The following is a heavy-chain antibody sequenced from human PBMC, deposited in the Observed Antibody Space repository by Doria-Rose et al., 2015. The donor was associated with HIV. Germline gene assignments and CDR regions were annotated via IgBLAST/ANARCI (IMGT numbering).Heavy chain of an antibody. V-gene: IGHV2-26*01. CDR2: IFSDDER. CDR3: ARIKSSRWYHKYYFDF. D-gene: IGHD6-13*01. CDR1: GVSLSSPGMG. Sequence: SGPVLVKPTETLTLTCTVSGVSLSSPGMGVSWIRQPPGKALEWLANIFSDDERSYKTSLQSRLTIYRDTSKRQVVLTMTDMDPVDTATYYCARIKSSRWYHKYYFDFWGQGPLVIVSA. J-gene: IGHJ4*02.